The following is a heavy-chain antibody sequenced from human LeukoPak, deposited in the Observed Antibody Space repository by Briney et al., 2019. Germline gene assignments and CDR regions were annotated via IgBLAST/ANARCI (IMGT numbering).Heavy chain of an antibody. CDR2: ISASGQTI. J-gene: IGHJ3*02. CDR1: GFSFSTYE. D-gene: IGHD4/OR15-4a*01. CDR3: ARDRDVDYGNDGFDI. V-gene: IGHV3-48*03. Sequence: TGGSLRLSCAASGFSFSTYEFHWVRRAPGKGLEWVSYISASGQTIYYADSVRGRFTISRDNAKNSLYLQMNSLGAEDTAVYHCARDRDVDYGNDGFDIWGQGTTVTVSS.